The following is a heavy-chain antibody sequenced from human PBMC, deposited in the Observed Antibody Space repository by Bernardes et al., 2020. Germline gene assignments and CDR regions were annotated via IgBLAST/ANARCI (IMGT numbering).Heavy chain of an antibody. CDR1: GFTFSTHA. D-gene: IGHD1-26*01. V-gene: IGHV3-23*01. CDR2: IIGSGGST. CDR3: AKGIRGATQDAFDV. J-gene: IGHJ3*01. Sequence: GGSLRLSCAASGFTFSTHAMSWVRQAPGKGLAWVSAIIGSGGSTYYADSVKGRFTLSRDNSKNTLYLQMNSLRADDTAVYYCAKGIRGATQDAFDVWGQGTMVTVSS.